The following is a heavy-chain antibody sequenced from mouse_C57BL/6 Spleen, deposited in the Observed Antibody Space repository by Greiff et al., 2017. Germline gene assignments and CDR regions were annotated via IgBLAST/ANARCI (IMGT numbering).Heavy chain of an antibody. J-gene: IGHJ4*01. D-gene: IGHD2-3*01. CDR1: GYTFTSYT. CDR2: INPSSGYT. CDR3: AREHFYDGACYAMDY. Sequence: QVQLQQSGAELARPGASVKMSCKASGYTFTSYTMPWVQQRPGQGLEWIGYINPSSGYTKYNQKFKDKATLTADKSSSTAYMQLSSLTSEDSAVYYCAREHFYDGACYAMDYWGQGTSVTVSA. V-gene: IGHV1-4*01.